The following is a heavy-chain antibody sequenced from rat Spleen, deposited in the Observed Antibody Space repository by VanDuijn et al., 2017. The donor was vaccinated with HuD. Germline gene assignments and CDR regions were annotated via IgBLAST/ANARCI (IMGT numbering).Heavy chain of an antibody. J-gene: IGHJ3*01. Sequence: EVQLVESGGGLVQPGRSLKLSCVASGFTFNNYWMTWIRQAPGKGLEWVASVTHTGDITYYPDSVKGRFTISRDNAKSTLYLQMNSLRSEDTATYYCATGPRGGFAYWGQGTLVTVSS. CDR3: ATGPRGGFAY. CDR2: VTHTGDIT. CDR1: GFTFNNYW. V-gene: IGHV5-31*01. D-gene: IGHD1-11*01.